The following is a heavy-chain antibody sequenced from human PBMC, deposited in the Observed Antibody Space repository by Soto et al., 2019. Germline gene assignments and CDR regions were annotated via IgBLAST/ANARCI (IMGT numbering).Heavy chain of an antibody. D-gene: IGHD3-22*01. V-gene: IGHV4-59*02. J-gene: IGHJ5*02. CDR1: DASVGNGT. CDR3: ARSYYDRTGFAVDP. CDR2: GYLGGSF. Sequence: MQLQASGPGLVKPSETLSLTCISSDASVGNGTGGWFRLTAGKGWEWIGFGYLGGSFNYNPPLTSRATISVETSKNQFSMKLTSVTASDTAVYYCARSYYDRTGFAVDPWGQGTLVTVSS.